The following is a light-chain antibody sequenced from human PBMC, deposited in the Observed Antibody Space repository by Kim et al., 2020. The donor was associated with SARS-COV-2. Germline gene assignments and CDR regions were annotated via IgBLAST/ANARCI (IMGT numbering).Light chain of an antibody. V-gene: IGKV3-15*01. J-gene: IGKJ2*01. CDR1: QTESNN. Sequence: VSTGRRPSLPRRASQTESNNVAWHLQKPAQAPRHLLYGGCTRATGSPARFSGRESGTEITLTISRLQADECAGYYCQQYNNWPPDACGQETNLEI. CDR3: QQYNNWPPDA. CDR2: GGC.